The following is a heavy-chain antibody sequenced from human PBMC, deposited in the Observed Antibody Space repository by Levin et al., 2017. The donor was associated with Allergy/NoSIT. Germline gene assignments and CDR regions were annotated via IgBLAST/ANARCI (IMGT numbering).Heavy chain of an antibody. CDR1: GFTFSSYE. D-gene: IGHD3-10*01. CDR3: ARDRGSWYFDL. Sequence: GGSLRLSCAASGFTFSSYEMNWVRQAPGKGLEWVSYISSSGSTIYYADSVKGRFTISRDNAKNSLYLQMNSLRAEDTAVYYCARDRGSWYFDLWGRGTLVTVSS. V-gene: IGHV3-48*03. J-gene: IGHJ2*01. CDR2: ISSSGSTI.